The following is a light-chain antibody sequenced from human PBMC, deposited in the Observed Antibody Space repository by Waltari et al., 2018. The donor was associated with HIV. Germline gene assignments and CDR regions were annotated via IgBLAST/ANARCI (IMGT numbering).Light chain of an antibody. CDR1: QSLSSNY. CDR2: AAS. CDR3: QQYGSTPPIT. V-gene: IGKV3-20*01. Sequence: EIVLTQSPGTLSLSPGARATLSCRASQSLSSNYLAWYQEKPGQAPRLLIYAASSRASGIPDYTLTISRLEPEDFAVYYCQQYGSTPPITFGQGTRLEIK. J-gene: IGKJ5*01.